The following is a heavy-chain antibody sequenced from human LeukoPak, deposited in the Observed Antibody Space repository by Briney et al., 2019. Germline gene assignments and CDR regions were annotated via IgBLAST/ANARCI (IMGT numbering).Heavy chain of an antibody. CDR1: GFTFRNYC. D-gene: IGHD3-22*01. CDR2: IKQDESEK. V-gene: IGHV3-7*01. CDR3: ARVYYQDSGTSYRHLDY. J-gene: IGHJ4*02. Sequence: GGSLRLSCAASGFTFRNYCMTWVRQVPGKGLEWVASIKQDESEKYFLDSVKGRFTISRDNAENSLYLQMNSLRAEDTAVYYCARVYYQDSGTSYRHLDYWGQGTLATVSS.